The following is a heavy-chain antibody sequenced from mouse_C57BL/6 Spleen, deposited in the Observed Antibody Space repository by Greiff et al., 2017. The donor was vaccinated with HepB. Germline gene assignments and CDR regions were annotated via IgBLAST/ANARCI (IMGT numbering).Heavy chain of an antibody. V-gene: IGHV5-17*01. J-gene: IGHJ4*01. CDR2: ISSGSSTI. CDR1: GFTFSDYG. CDR3: ARQRYDYDNYYAMDY. D-gene: IGHD2-4*01. Sequence: DVHLVESGGGLVKPGGSLKLSCAASGFTFSDYGMHWVRQAPEKGLEWVAYISSGSSTIYYADTVKGRFTISRDNAKNTLFLQMTSLRSEDTAMYYCARQRYDYDNYYAMDYWGQGTSVTVSS.